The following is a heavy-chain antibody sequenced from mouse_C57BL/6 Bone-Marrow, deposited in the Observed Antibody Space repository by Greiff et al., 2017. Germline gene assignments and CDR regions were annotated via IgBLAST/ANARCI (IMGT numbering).Heavy chain of an antibody. CDR2: IHPKSGST. D-gene: IGHD1-1*01. CDR3: ARGGSSFWYFDV. V-gene: IGHV1-64*01. J-gene: IGHJ1*03. Sequence: VQLQQPGAELVKPGASVKLSCKASGYTFTSYWMHWVKQRPGQGLEWIGMIHPKSGSTNYNEKFKSKATLTVDKSSSTAYMQLSSLTSEDSAVYYCARGGSSFWYFDVWGTGTTVTVSS. CDR1: GYTFTSYW.